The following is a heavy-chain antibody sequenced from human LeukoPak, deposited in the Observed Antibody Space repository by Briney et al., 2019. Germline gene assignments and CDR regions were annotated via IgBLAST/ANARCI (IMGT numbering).Heavy chain of an antibody. CDR3: ARVPLPAAAGPFDY. CDR1: GYTFTGYY. Sequence: ASVKVSCKASGYTFTGYYMHWVRLAPGQGLEWMGWINPNSGDTNYAQKFQGRVTMTRDTSISTVYMELTNLRSDDTAVYYCARVPLPAAAGPFDYWGQGTPVTVSS. V-gene: IGHV1-2*02. J-gene: IGHJ4*02. CDR2: INPNSGDT. D-gene: IGHD6-13*01.